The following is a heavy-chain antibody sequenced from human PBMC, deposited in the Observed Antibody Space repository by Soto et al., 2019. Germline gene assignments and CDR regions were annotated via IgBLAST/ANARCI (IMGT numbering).Heavy chain of an antibody. CDR3: AGHRSSSTYYYFDY. V-gene: IGHV4-59*08. J-gene: IGHJ4*02. Sequence: LPETLSLTCTVSGGSISYYYWSWIRQPPGKGLEWIVFIYYSGSTNYNPSLKSRVTISVDTSKNQFSLKLSSVTAADTAVYYCAGHRSSSTYYYFDYWGQGTLVTV. CDR2: IYYSGST. CDR1: GGSISYYY. D-gene: IGHD2-2*01.